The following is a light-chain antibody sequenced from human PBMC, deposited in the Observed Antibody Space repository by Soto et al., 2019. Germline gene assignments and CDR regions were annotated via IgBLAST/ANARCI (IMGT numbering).Light chain of an antibody. V-gene: IGKV3-15*01. CDR1: QSISSN. CDR3: QQRNVWPPIT. CDR2: RTS. Sequence: EIVMTQSPATLSVSPGERATLSCRASQSISSNLAWYQQKPGQAPRLLMFRTSSRATGFPARFSGSGSGTEFNLTISSLQSEDFAVYYCQQRNVWPPITFGQGTRLEIK. J-gene: IGKJ5*01.